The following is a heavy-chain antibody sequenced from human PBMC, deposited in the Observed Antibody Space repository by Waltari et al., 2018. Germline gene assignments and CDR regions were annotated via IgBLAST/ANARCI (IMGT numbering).Heavy chain of an antibody. CDR2: IYTSGST. J-gene: IGHJ6*03. D-gene: IGHD3-3*01. V-gene: IGHV4-4*07. CDR3: ARDGRFPYYYYCMDV. Sequence: QVQLQESGPGLVKPSETLSLTCTVPGGSISSYYRSWIRQPAGKGLEWIGRIYTSGSTNYNPALKSRVTMSVDTSKNQFSLKLSSVTAADTAVYYCARDGRFPYYYYCMDVWGKGTTVTISS. CDR1: GGSISSYY.